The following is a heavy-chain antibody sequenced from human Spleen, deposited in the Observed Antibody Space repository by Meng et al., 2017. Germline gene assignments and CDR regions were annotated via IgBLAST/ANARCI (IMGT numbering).Heavy chain of an antibody. CDR1: GGSFSGYY. Sequence: ETLSLTCAVSGGSFSGYYWSWIRQPPGKGLEWIGRIKSKGSGGTTDYSAPVRGRFTVSRDDSKNTLYLQMNSLKTEDTAVYYCTTDTRGYWGQGTLVTVSS. V-gene: IGHV3-15*03. CDR3: TTDTRGY. J-gene: IGHJ4*02. D-gene: IGHD3-10*01. CDR2: IKSKGSGGTT.